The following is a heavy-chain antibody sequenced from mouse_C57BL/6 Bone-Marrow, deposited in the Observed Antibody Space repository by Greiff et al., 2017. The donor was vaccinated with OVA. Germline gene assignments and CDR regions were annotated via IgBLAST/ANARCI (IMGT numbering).Heavy chain of an antibody. V-gene: IGHV1-18*01. CDR3: TRGITTYAMDY. Sequence: VQLQQSGPELVKPGASVKIPCKASGYTFTDYNMDWVKQSHGKSLEWIGDINPNNGGTIYNQKFKGKATLTVDKSSSTAYMELRSLTSENTAVYSGTRGITTYAMDYWGQGTSVTVSS. D-gene: IGHD1-1*01. CDR1: GYTFTDYN. J-gene: IGHJ4*01. CDR2: INPNNGGT.